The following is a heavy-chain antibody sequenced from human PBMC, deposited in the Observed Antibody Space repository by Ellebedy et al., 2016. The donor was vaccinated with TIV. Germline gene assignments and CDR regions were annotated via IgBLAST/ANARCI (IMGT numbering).Heavy chain of an antibody. V-gene: IGHV4-39*07. CDR2: INHSGST. D-gene: IGHD2-2*01. CDR3: ARLARYCSSTSCYVY. CDR1: GTSMRSRTYY. Sequence: SETLSLXCIVSGTSMRSRTYYWGWIRQPPGKGLEWIGEINHSGSTNYNPSLKSRVTISVDTSKNQFSLKLSSVTAADTAMYYCARLARYCSSTSCYVYWGQGTLVTVSS. J-gene: IGHJ4*02.